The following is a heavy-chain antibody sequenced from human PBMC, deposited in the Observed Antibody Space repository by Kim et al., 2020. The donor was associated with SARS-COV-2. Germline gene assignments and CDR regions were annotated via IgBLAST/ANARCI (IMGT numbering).Heavy chain of an antibody. CDR3: ARDRATIFGVVMGAWFDP. V-gene: IGHV4-39*02. Sequence: KSRVTISVDTSKNQFSLKLSSVTAADTAVYYCARDRATIFGVVMGAWFDPWGQGTLVTVSS. J-gene: IGHJ5*02. D-gene: IGHD3-3*01.